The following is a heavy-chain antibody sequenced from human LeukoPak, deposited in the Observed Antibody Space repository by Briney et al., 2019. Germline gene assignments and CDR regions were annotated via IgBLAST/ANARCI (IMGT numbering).Heavy chain of an antibody. D-gene: IGHD3-3*01. V-gene: IGHV4-59*08. CDR3: ARPNFWSGYGIDV. CDR1: GGSISSYY. Sequence: SETLSLTCTVSGGSISSYYWSWIRQPPGKGLEWIGYIYYSGSTNYNPSLKSRVTISVDTSKNQFSLKLSSVTAADTAVYYCARPNFWSGYGIDVWGQGTTVTVSS. J-gene: IGHJ6*02. CDR2: IYYSGST.